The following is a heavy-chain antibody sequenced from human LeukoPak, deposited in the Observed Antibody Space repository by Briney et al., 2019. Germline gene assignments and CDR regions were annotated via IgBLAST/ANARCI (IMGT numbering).Heavy chain of an antibody. CDR1: GFTFNTYA. J-gene: IGHJ4*02. V-gene: IGHV3-23*01. Sequence: PGGSLRLSCAASGFTFNTYAMNWVRQAPGKGLEWVSAISGSDGSTYYADSVRGRFTISRDNSKNTLYLQMNSLRAEDTAVYYCAKMQGYFDYWGQGTLVTVSS. CDR2: ISGSDGST. CDR3: AKMQGYFDY.